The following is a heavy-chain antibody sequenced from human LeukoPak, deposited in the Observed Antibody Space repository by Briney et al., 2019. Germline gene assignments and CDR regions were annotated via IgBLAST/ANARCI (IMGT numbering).Heavy chain of an antibody. D-gene: IGHD5-18*01. V-gene: IGHV3-53*01. J-gene: IGHJ4*02. Sequence: PGGSLRLSCAASGFTVSNNYMSWVRQAPGKGLEWVSLIYSGGSTYYADSVKGRFTISRDNSMNKLYLQMNSLRAEDTAMYYCARGLRGYKYGSDYWGQGTLVTVSS. CDR3: ARGLRGYKYGSDY. CDR2: IYSGGST. CDR1: GFTVSNNY.